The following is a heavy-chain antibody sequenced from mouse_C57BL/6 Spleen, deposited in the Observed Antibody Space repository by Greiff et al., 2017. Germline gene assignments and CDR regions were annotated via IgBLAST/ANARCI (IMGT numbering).Heavy chain of an antibody. CDR2: IYPGDGDP. CDR1: GYAFSSSW. D-gene: IGHD1-1*01. Sequence: QVQLQQSGPELVKPGASVKISCKASGYAFSSSWMNWVKQRPGKGLEWIGRIYPGDGDPNYNGKFKGKATLTADKSSSTAYMQLSSLTSENSAVYFCARVTTGRDYAMDYWGQGTSVTVSS. V-gene: IGHV1-82*01. J-gene: IGHJ4*01. CDR3: ARVTTGRDYAMDY.